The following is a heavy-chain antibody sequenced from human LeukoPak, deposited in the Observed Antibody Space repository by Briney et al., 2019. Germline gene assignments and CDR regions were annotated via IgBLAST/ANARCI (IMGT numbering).Heavy chain of an antibody. V-gene: IGHV1-2*02. CDR3: ARDSVPWYCSGGSCYNWFDP. J-gene: IGHJ5*02. CDR2: INPNSGGT. D-gene: IGHD2-15*01. Sequence: ASVKVSCKASGYTFTGYYMHWVRQAPGQGLGWMGWINPNSGGTNYAQKFQGRVTMTRDTSISTAYMELSRLRSDDTAVYYCARDSVPWYCSGGSCYNWFDPRGQGTLVTVSS. CDR1: GYTFTGYY.